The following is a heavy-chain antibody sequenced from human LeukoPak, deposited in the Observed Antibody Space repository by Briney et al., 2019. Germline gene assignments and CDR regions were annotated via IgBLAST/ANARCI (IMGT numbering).Heavy chain of an antibody. CDR3: ARRKSGYDRNCFDY. CDR2: IYYIGST. CDR1: GGSFSGYY. V-gene: IGHV4-34*01. J-gene: IGHJ4*02. D-gene: IGHD5-12*01. Sequence: SETLSLTCAVYGGSFSGYYWGWIRQPPGKGLEWIGNIYYIGSTYYNPSLKSRVTMSVDTSKNQFSLNLSSVTAADTAIYYCARRKSGYDRNCFDYWGQGTLVTVSS.